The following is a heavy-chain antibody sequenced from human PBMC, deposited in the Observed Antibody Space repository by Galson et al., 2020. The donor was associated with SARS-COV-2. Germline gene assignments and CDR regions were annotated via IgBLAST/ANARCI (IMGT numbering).Heavy chain of an antibody. CDR3: ARGYSSGWFLDMDV. V-gene: IGHV1-2*04. Sequence: ASVKVSCKASGYTFTGYYMHWVRQAPGQGLEWMGWINPNSGGTNYAQKFQGWVTMTRDTSISTAYMELSRLRSDDTAVYYCARGYSSGWFLDMDVWGKGNTVNVSS. CDR1: GYTFTGYY. CDR2: INPNSGGT. J-gene: IGHJ6*03. D-gene: IGHD6-19*01.